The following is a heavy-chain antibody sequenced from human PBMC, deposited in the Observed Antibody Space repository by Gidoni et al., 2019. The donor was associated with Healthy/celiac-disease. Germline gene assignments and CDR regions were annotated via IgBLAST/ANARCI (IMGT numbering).Heavy chain of an antibody. J-gene: IGHJ6*02. CDR3: ARADSGVMFQGADTEHYYYGMDV. D-gene: IGHD3-10*01. CDR2: IIHIFGTA. Sequence: PGSSVKVSCKASGGTFSSYAISWVRQAPGQGLEWMGGIIHIFGTANYAQKFQGRVTITADESTSTAYMELSSLRSEDTAVYYCARADSGVMFQGADTEHYYYGMDVWGQGTTVTVSS. CDR1: GGTFSSYA. V-gene: IGHV1-69*01.